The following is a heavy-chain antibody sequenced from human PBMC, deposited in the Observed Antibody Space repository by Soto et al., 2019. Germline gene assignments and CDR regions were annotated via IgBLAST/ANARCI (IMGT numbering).Heavy chain of an antibody. Sequence: VRQAPGKGLEWVANIKQHGSEKYYVDSVKGRFTISRDNAKNSLYLQMNSLRAEDTAVYYCARAVGYFDWLLSFDYWGQGTLVTVSS. V-gene: IGHV3-7*04. CDR3: ARAVGYFDWLLSFDY. D-gene: IGHD3-9*01. CDR2: IKQHGSEK. J-gene: IGHJ4*02.